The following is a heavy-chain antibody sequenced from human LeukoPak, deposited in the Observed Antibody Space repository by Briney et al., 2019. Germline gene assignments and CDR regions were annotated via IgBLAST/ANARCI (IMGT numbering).Heavy chain of an antibody. CDR3: ARGGYCSSTSCADAFDI. D-gene: IGHD2-2*01. J-gene: IGHJ3*02. Sequence: ASVKVSCKASGGTFSSYTIRGVRQAPGQGLEWMGRIIPFLGIANYAEKFQGRVTITADKSTSTAYMELSSLRAEDTAVYYCARGGYCSSTSCADAFDIWGQGTMVTVSS. CDR1: GGTFSSYT. CDR2: IIPFLGIA. V-gene: IGHV1-69*02.